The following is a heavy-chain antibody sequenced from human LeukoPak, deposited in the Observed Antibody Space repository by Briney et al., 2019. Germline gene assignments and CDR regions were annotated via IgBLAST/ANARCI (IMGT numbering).Heavy chain of an antibody. J-gene: IGHJ4*02. V-gene: IGHV1-8*01. Sequence: ASVKVSCKASGYTFTNYDINWVRQATGQGLEWMGWMNPNSGNTGYAQKFRGRVTLTRNTSISTAYMELSSLRSEDTAVYYCARGLTYCSSTSCYTLDYWGQGTLVTVSS. CDR2: MNPNSGNT. CDR3: ARGLTYCSSTSCYTLDY. D-gene: IGHD2-2*02. CDR1: GYTFTNYD.